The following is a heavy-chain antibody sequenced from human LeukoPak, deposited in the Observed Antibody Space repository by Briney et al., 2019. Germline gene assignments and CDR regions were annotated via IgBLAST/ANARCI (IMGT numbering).Heavy chain of an antibody. D-gene: IGHD5-12*01. CDR3: AKPRFRIVATGYYFDY. V-gene: IGHV3-11*01. Sequence: GSLRLSCEASGFTVSSNYMSWIRQAPGKGLEWVSLMSSGSPRAIYYGNSVKGRFITSRDNAKNSLYLQMNSLRAEDTAVYYCAKPRFRIVATGYYFDYWGQGTLVTVSS. CDR1: GFTVSSNY. J-gene: IGHJ4*02. CDR2: MSSGSPRAI.